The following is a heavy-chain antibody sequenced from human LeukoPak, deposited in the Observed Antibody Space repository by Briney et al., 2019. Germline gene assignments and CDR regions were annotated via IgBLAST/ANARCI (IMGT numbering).Heavy chain of an antibody. J-gene: IGHJ4*02. D-gene: IGHD3-16*01. CDR1: GDSINNYY. Sequence: SETLSLTCTVSGDSINNYYWAWIRQPPGKGLERIGYIHYSGTTYYNPSLKSRVTISVDSSRTQFSLKLSSMTAADTAVYYCARDSRGGGPDFDYWGQGTLVTVSS. V-gene: IGHV4-59*01. CDR3: ARDSRGGGPDFDY. CDR2: IHYSGTT.